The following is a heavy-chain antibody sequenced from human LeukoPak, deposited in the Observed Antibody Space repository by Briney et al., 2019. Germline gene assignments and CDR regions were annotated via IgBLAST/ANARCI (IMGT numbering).Heavy chain of an antibody. Sequence: SETLSLTCTVSGGSISSSSYYWGWIRQPPGKGLEWIGEINHSGSTNYNPSLKSRVTISVDTSKNQFSLKLSSVTAADTAVYYCATNYYDSSGYCPWGQGTMVTVSS. CDR1: GGSISSSSYY. CDR2: INHSGST. CDR3: ATNYYDSSGYCP. J-gene: IGHJ3*01. V-gene: IGHV4-39*07. D-gene: IGHD3-22*01.